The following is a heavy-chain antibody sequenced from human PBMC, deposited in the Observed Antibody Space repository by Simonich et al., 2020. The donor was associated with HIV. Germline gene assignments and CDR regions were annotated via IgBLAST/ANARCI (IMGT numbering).Heavy chain of an antibody. CDR3: ATWEVKGTVVTGFTYWFFDL. J-gene: IGHJ2*01. CDR2: FDPEVGET. D-gene: IGHD3-9*01. V-gene: IGHV1-24*01. Sequence: QVQLVQSGAEVKKPGASVKVSCKVFGHTLTELSMHWVRQAPGKGLGWLGGFDPEVGETSYSQKFQGRVTMTEDTSTDTAYMELSNLRSEDTALYYCATWEVKGTVVTGFTYWFFDLWGRGTLVTVSS. CDR1: GHTLTELS.